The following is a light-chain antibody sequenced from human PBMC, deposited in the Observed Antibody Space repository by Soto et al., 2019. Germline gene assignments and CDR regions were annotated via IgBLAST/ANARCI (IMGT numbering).Light chain of an antibody. V-gene: IGKV3-15*01. J-gene: IGKJ5*01. CDR2: STS. Sequence: VLTQSPATLSVSPGERVTLSCRASQSVSSLLAWYQQKPGQAPRLLIYSTSTRATGIPARFSGSWSGTEFTLTISSLQSEDSAVYFCQQYNNWPFSFGQGTRLEIK. CDR1: QSVSSL. CDR3: QQYNNWPFS.